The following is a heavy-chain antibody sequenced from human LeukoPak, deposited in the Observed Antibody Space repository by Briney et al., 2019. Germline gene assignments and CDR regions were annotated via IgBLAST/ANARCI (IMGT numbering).Heavy chain of an antibody. D-gene: IGHD1-26*01. CDR2: ISYDGSNK. CDR1: GFTFSSYA. V-gene: IGHV3-30*04. J-gene: IGHJ4*02. Sequence: GGSLRLSCAASGFTFSSYAMHWVRQAPGKGLEWVAVISYDGSNKNYADSVKGRFSISRDNSRNTLYLYMSSLRVEDTAMYYCARDRVRRGSGSYQYWGQGTLVTVSS. CDR3: ARDRVRRGSGSYQY.